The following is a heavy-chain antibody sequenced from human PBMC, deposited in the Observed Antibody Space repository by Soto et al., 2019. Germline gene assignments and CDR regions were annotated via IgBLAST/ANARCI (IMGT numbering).Heavy chain of an antibody. CDR1: GGSISSGGYY. CDR2: IYYSGST. D-gene: IGHD2-15*01. V-gene: IGHV4-31*03. J-gene: IGHJ5*02. CDR3: ARSDIVVVVAASRPGRFDP. Sequence: PSETLSLTFTVSGGSISSGGYYWSWIRQHAGKGLEWIGYIYYSGSTYYNPSLKSRVTISVDTSKNQFSLKLSSVTAADTAVYYCARSDIVVVVAASRPGRFDPWGQGTLVTVSS.